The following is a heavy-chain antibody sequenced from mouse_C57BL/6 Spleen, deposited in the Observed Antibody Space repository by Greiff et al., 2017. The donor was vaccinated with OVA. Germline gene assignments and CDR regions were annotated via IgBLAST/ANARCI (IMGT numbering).Heavy chain of an antibody. Sequence: VQLQQPGAELVKPGASVKLSCKASGYTFTSYWMQWVKQRPGQGLEWIGKIDPSDSYTNYNQKFKGKATLTVDTSSSTAYMQLSSLTSEDSAVYNSARYSYGYARDYWGQGTSVTVSS. CDR2: IDPSDSYT. V-gene: IGHV1-50*01. D-gene: IGHD1-1*01. CDR3: ARYSYGYARDY. J-gene: IGHJ4*01. CDR1: GYTFTSYW.